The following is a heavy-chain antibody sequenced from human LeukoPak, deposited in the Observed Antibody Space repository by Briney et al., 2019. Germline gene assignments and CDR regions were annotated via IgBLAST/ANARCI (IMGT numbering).Heavy chain of an antibody. V-gene: IGHV4-34*01. J-gene: IGHJ4*02. CDR2: INHSGST. D-gene: IGHD6-19*01. CDR3: ASTRRAVAGPKSIDY. CDR1: GRSFSGYY. Sequence: SETLSLTCAVYGRSFSGYYWSWIRQPPGKGLEWIGEINHSGSTNYNPSFKRRVTISVDTSKNQFPLKLSSVTAADTAVYYCASTRRAVAGPKSIDYWGQGTLVTVSS.